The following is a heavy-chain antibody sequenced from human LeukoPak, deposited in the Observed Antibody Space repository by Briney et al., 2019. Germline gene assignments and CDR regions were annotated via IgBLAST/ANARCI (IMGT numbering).Heavy chain of an antibody. CDR3: AKDSQTFYYGSGSYFNY. Sequence: GGSLRLSCSASGFPFSTYAMYWVRLAPGQGLEWVSGVTHSGDSTYYADSVKGRFTISRDNSKNTLYLQINSLRVEDTAIYYCAKDSQTFYYGSGSYFNYWGQGTLVTVSS. D-gene: IGHD3-10*01. J-gene: IGHJ4*02. CDR2: VTHSGDST. V-gene: IGHV3-23*01. CDR1: GFPFSTYA.